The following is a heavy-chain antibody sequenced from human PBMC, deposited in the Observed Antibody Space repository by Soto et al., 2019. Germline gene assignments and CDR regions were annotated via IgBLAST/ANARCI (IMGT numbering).Heavy chain of an antibody. D-gene: IGHD3-3*01. CDR2: ISGSGTTT. J-gene: IGHJ4*02. CDR1: GITFNRQT. CDR3: TKSSGDCWTGYSPWHLAG. V-gene: IGHV3-23*01. Sequence: SLRLSCAASGITFNRQTMGSVRQGPRKSLERVAVISGSGTTTYYTDSVQGRFDVSRDNSKNEVYLQLNSLRAENTAVYFCTKSSGDCWTGYSPWHLAGCGQGTLVTVSS.